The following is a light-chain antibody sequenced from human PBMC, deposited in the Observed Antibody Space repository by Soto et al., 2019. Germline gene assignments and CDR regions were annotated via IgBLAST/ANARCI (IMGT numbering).Light chain of an antibody. CDR1: LSLGLNY. CDR2: PXS. Sequence: IVLTQSPATLSLSAGERATMAXRASLSLGLNYLAWYQHKPGXPPSXXXDPXSSRAAGIPDRLSGSGSGADFTLTISRPEPEDFAVYYCQQYVNSPGTFGQGTRLEIK. J-gene: IGKJ5*01. V-gene: IGKV3-20*01. CDR3: QQYVNSPGT.